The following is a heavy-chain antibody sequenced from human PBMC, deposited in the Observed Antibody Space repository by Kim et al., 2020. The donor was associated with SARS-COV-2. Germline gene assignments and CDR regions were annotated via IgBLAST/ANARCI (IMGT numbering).Heavy chain of an antibody. D-gene: IGHD6-19*01. CDR2: IYSGGST. V-gene: IGHV3-53*01. J-gene: IGHJ4*02. CDR3: ATWSVAGIYYFDY. Sequence: GGSLRLSCAASGFTVSSNYMSWVRQAPGKGLEWVSVIYSGGSTYYADSVKGRFTISRDNSKNTLYLQMNSLRAEDTAVYYCATWSVAGIYYFDYWGQGTLVTVSS. CDR1: GFTVSSNY.